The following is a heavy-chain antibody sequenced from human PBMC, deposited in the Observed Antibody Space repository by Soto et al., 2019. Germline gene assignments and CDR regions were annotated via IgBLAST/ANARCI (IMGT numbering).Heavy chain of an antibody. D-gene: IGHD3-16*01. CDR1: GFTFRRYI. J-gene: IGHJ4*02. CDR2: NSYEGSNN. V-gene: IGHV3-33*05. CDR3: AQWGTTGGLDV. Sequence: QVQLVESGGGVVQPGTSLRLSCVGSGFTFRRYIIHWVRQAPGKGLEWVALNSYEGSNNLYGDSVKGRFNISRHNSKNTVELQMASLTCEGTAVYYCAQWGTTGGLDVWGQGTLVSVSS.